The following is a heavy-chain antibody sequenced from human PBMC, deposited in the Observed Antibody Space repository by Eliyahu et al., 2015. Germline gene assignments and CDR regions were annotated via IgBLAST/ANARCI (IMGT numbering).Heavy chain of an antibody. J-gene: IGHJ4*02. CDR1: GYSITDGYY. CDR3: ARITAVNGAVNL. V-gene: IGHV4-38-2*01. CDR2: VYRAGXP. Sequence: QVHLQESGPGLVKASETLSLTCSVAGYSITDGYYWGWVRQSPGRGLQWVAMVYRAGXPSSXPSLKSRVATAVDTASNQFSLSLASVTAADTGLYYCARITAVNGAVNLWGQGTLVTV. D-gene: IGHD2-8*01.